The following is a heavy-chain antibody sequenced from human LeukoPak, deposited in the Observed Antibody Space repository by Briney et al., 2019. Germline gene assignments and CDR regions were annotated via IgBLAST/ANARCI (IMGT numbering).Heavy chain of an antibody. J-gene: IGHJ3*02. Sequence: SETLSLTCAVYGGSFSGYYWSWIRQPPGKGLEWIGEINHSGSTNYNPSLKSRVTISVDTSKNQFSLKLSSVTAADTAVYYCARRSSWYNLGAFDIWGQGTMVAVSS. CDR3: ARRSSWYNLGAFDI. CDR1: GGSFSGYY. V-gene: IGHV4-34*01. CDR2: INHSGST. D-gene: IGHD6-13*01.